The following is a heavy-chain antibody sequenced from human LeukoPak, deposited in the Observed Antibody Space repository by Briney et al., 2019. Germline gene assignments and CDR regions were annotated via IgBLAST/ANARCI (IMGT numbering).Heavy chain of an antibody. CDR3: ARGGKLFGVVTHNWFDP. CDR2: ISYDGSNK. Sequence: GGSLRLSCAASGFTFSSYGMHWVRQAPGKGLEWVAVISYDGSNKYYADSVKGRFTISRDNSKNTLYLQMNSLRAEDTAVYYCARGGKLFGVVTHNWFDPWGQGTLVTVSS. V-gene: IGHV3-30*03. D-gene: IGHD3-3*01. J-gene: IGHJ5*02. CDR1: GFTFSSYG.